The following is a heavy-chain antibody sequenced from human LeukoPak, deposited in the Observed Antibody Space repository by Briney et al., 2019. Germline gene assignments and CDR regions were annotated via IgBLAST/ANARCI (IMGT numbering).Heavy chain of an antibody. CDR3: XTEAVAXPXYY. J-gene: IGHJ4*02. Sequence: GGSLRLSCAASGFTFSNAWMSWVRQAPGKGLEWVGRIKSKTDGGTTDYAARVKGRFTISRDDSKNRLYMQMNSLKTEDTAVYYXXTEAVAXPXYYWGQXXLVT. D-gene: IGHD6-19*01. CDR1: GFTFSNAW. CDR2: IKSKTDGGTT. V-gene: IGHV3-15*01.